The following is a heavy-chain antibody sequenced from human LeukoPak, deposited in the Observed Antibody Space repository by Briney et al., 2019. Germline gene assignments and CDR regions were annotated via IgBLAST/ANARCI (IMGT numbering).Heavy chain of an antibody. D-gene: IGHD3-10*01. V-gene: IGHV1-2*02. Sequence: ASVKVSCKASGYTFTGYYMHWVRQAPGQGLERMGWINPNSGGTTYAQKFQGRVTMTRDTSISTAYMELSRLRSDDTAVYYCARTDRTITMVRGGDLDYWGQGTLVTVSS. CDR3: ARTDRTITMVRGGDLDY. CDR2: INPNSGGT. J-gene: IGHJ4*02. CDR1: GYTFTGYY.